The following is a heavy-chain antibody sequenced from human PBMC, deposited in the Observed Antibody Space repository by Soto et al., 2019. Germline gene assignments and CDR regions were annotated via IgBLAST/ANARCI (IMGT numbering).Heavy chain of an antibody. CDR2: ISSSSSYI. Sequence: EVQLVESGGGLVKPGGSLRLSCAASGFTFSSYSMNWVRQAPGKGLEWVSSISSSSSYIYYADSLKGRFTISIDNAKNSLYVQMNRLRAEDKAVYYCARDPASNVYFDYWGRGTLVTVSS. CDR1: GFTFSSYS. J-gene: IGHJ4*02. CDR3: ARDPASNVYFDY. D-gene: IGHD3-16*01. V-gene: IGHV3-21*01.